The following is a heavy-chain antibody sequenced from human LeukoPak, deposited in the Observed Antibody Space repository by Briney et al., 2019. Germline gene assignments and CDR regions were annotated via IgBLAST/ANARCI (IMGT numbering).Heavy chain of an antibody. CDR3: ARFGVDYDMDV. CDR1: GGSINGHY. J-gene: IGHJ6*02. CDR2: IHYSGRA. D-gene: IGHD3-16*01. Sequence: SETLSLTCTVSGGSINGHYWTWIRQPPGKGLEWIGQIHYSGRAGCNPSLKRRVTISVDTSKNQISLNLNSVTAADTAVYYCARFGVDYDMDVWGQGTTVAVSS. V-gene: IGHV4-59*11.